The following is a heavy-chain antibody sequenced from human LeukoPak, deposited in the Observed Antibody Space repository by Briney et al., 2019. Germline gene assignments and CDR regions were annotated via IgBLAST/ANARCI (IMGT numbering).Heavy chain of an antibody. CDR2: INNEESST. Sequence: PGGSLRFSCAASGFTFSSYWMHWVRQAPGKGLVWVSRINNEESSTTYADSVKGRFTISRDNAKNTLYLQMNSLRAEDTAVYYCARGYSSNYRVDYWGQGTLVTVSS. V-gene: IGHV3-74*01. J-gene: IGHJ4*02. CDR3: ARGYSSNYRVDY. D-gene: IGHD6-13*01. CDR1: GFTFSSYW.